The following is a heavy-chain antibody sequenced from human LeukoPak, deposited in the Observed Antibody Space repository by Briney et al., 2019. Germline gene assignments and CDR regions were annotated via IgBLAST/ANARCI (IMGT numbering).Heavy chain of an antibody. CDR2: ISGSGGST. CDR1: GFTFSSYA. Sequence: PGGSLRLSCAASGFTFSSYAMSWVRQAPGEGLEWVSAISGSGGSTYYADSVKGRFTISRDNSKNTLYLQMNSLRAEDTAVYYCAKDGVLLWFGEFEYYFDYWGQGTLVTVSS. J-gene: IGHJ4*02. V-gene: IGHV3-23*01. D-gene: IGHD3-10*01. CDR3: AKDGVLLWFGEFEYYFDY.